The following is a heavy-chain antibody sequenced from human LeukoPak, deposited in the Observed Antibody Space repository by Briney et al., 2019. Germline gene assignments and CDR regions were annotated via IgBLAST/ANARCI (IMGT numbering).Heavy chain of an antibody. CDR3: AKDLRYYDSSGYYY. CDR2: ISYDGSNK. CDR1: GFTFSSYG. V-gene: IGHV3-30*18. D-gene: IGHD3-22*01. Sequence: PGRSLRLSCAASGFTFSSYGMHRVRQAPGKGLEWVAVISYDGSNKYYADSVEGRFTISRDNSKNTLYLQMNSLRAEDTAVCYCAKDLRYYDSSGYYYWGQGTLVTVSS. J-gene: IGHJ4*02.